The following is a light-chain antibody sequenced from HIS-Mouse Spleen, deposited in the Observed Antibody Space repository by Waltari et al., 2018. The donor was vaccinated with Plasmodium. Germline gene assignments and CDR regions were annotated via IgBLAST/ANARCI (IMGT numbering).Light chain of an antibody. J-gene: IGLJ2*01. Sequence: QSALTQPPSAPGSPGPSVTISCTGTSSDVGGYHYLSWYQQHPGKAPKLMIYEVSKRPSGVPDRFSGSKSGNTASLTVSGLQAEDEADYYCSSYAGSNNLVFGGGTKLTVL. CDR2: EVS. CDR3: SSYAGSNNLV. CDR1: SSDVGGYHY. V-gene: IGLV2-8*01.